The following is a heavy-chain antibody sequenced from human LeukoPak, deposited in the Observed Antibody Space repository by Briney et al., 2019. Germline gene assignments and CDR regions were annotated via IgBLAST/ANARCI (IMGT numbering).Heavy chain of an antibody. CDR1: GYTFTSYG. V-gene: IGHV1-18*01. D-gene: IGHD4-17*01. Sequence: GASVKASCKASGYTFTSYGISWVRQAPGQGLEWMGWISAYNGNTNYAQKLQGRVTMTTDTSTSTAYMELRSLRSDDTAVYYCATISYGDYSFDYWGQGTLVTVSS. CDR3: ATISYGDYSFDY. J-gene: IGHJ4*02. CDR2: ISAYNGNT.